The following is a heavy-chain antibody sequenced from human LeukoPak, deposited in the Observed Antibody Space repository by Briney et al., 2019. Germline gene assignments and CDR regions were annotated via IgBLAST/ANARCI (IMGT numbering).Heavy chain of an antibody. CDR1: GYTFISYY. J-gene: IGHJ1*01. CDR2: INPSGASR. Sequence: ASVKVSCKASGYTFISYYMHWSRQAPGHGLEWMGIINPSGASRSYAQKFQDRVTMTTDTSTSTVYMELSSLRSEDTAVYYCARGAPVVVPSDYGPGYFRLWGQGTLVTVSS. D-gene: IGHD2-21*01. V-gene: IGHV1-46*01. CDR3: ARGAPVVVPSDYGPGYFRL.